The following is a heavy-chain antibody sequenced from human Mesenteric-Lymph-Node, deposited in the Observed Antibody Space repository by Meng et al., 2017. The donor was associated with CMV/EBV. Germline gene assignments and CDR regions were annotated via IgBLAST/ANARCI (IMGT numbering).Heavy chain of an antibody. V-gene: IGHV1-69*05. Sequence: SVKVSCKASGYTFTGYYMHWVRQAPGQGLEWMGGIIPIFGTANYAQKFQGRVTITTDDSTSTVYMELSSLRSEDTAVYYCARGISDHHGMDVWGQGTTVTVSS. D-gene: IGHD6-13*01. J-gene: IGHJ6*02. CDR1: GYTFTGYY. CDR2: IIPIFGTA. CDR3: ARGISDHHGMDV.